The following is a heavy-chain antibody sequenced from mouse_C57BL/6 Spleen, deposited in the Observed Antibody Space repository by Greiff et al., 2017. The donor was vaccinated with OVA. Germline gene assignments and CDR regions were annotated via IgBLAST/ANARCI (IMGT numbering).Heavy chain of an antibody. J-gene: IGHJ2*01. D-gene: IGHD4-1*01. V-gene: IGHV1-64*01. CDR2: IHPNSGST. Sequence: QVQLQQPGAELVKPGASVKLSCKASGYTFTSYWMHWVKQRPGQGLEWIGMIHPNSGSTNYNEKFKSKATLTVDKSSSTAYMQLSSLTSEDSAVDYCAREGTGTWGDYWGQGTTLTVSS. CDR1: GYTFTSYW. CDR3: AREGTGTWGDY.